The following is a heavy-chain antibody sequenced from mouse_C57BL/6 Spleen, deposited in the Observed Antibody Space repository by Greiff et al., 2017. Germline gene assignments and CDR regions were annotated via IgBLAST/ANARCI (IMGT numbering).Heavy chain of an antibody. Sequence: EVKVVESGGGLVKPGGSLKLSCAASGFTFSSYAMSWVRQTPEKRLEWVATISDGGSYTYYPDNVKGRFTISRDNAKNNLYLQMSHLKSEDTAMYYCARGTLRTPTWFAYWGQGTLVTVSA. V-gene: IGHV5-4*03. CDR3: ARGTLRTPTWFAY. CDR2: ISDGGSYT. D-gene: IGHD1-1*01. CDR1: GFTFSSYA. J-gene: IGHJ3*01.